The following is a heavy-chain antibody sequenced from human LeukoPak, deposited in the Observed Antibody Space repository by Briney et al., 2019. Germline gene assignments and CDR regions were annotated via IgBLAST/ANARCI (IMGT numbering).Heavy chain of an antibody. J-gene: IGHJ5*02. V-gene: IGHV3-11*06. CDR3: AREGGAYSNSWFDP. Sequence: GGSLILSCEASGFTFSDYYMSWIRQAPGKGLEWFSYISSSARYTNYADSVKGRFTISRDNAKNSVYLQMNSLRVEDTAIYYCAREGGAYSNSWFDPWGQGTLVTVSS. CDR1: GFTFSDYY. D-gene: IGHD5-18*01. CDR2: ISSSARYT.